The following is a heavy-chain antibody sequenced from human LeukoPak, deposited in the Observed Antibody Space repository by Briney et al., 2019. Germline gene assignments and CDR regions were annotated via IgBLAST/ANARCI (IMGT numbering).Heavy chain of an antibody. CDR3: ARAPYCIGGSCRFDY. V-gene: IGHV3-7*03. D-gene: IGHD2-15*01. Sequence: PGGSLRLSCAASGSTFSSYWMSWVRQAPGKGLEWVANIKQDGSEKYYVDSVKGRFTTSRDNAKNSLYLQMNSLRAEDTAVYYCARAPYCIGGSCRFDYWGQGTLVTVSS. CDR1: GSTFSSYW. J-gene: IGHJ4*02. CDR2: IKQDGSEK.